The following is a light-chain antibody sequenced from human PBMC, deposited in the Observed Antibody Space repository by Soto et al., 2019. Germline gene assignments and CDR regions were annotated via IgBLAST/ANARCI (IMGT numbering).Light chain of an antibody. J-gene: IGKJ1*01. V-gene: IGKV3-20*01. CDR1: QSVSRRF. CDR3: QQYESSPRT. Sequence: VLTQSPGTLSLSPGERATLSCRASQSVSRRFLAWSQQKPGQAPRLLIYGVSDRATGIPDRFSGSGSGTDFTLTISRLEPEDFAIYYCQQYESSPRTFGQGTKVDI. CDR2: GVS.